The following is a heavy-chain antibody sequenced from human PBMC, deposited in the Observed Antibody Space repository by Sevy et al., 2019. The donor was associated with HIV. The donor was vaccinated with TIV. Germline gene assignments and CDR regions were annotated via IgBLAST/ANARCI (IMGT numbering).Heavy chain of an antibody. CDR2: IYTIGRT. V-gene: IGHV4-4*07. D-gene: IGHD1-1*01. Sequence: SETLSLTCTVSGDSISSYYWSWIRQPAGKGLEWIGRIYTIGRTNYNPSLKSRVTMSVDTSKNHFSLKLRSVTAADTAVYFCTGGEVQLWPSGFDYWGQGTLVTVSS. J-gene: IGHJ4*02. CDR3: TGGEVQLWPSGFDY. CDR1: GDSISSYY.